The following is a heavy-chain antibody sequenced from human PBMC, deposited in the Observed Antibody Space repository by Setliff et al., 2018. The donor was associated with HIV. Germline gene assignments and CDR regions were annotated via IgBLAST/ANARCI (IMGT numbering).Heavy chain of an antibody. CDR2: IYYTGST. J-gene: IGHJ6*03. CDR3: ARGVASYYYYMDV. D-gene: IGHD5-12*01. CDR1: GGSISSGGNY. V-gene: IGHV4-31*02. Sequence: SETLSLTCTVSGGSISSGGNYWSWVRQYPGKGLEWIGYIYYTGSTYYNPSLKSRVTISVDTSKNQFSLKLSSATAADTAVYYCARGVASYYYYMDVWGKGTTVTVS.